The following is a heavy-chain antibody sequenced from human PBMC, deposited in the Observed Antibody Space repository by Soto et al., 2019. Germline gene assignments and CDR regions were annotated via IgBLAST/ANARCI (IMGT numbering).Heavy chain of an antibody. V-gene: IGHV4-31*03. CDR3: ARDNGYGHFDS. J-gene: IGHJ4*02. D-gene: IGHD5-12*01. CDR1: GASISSGRSY. CDR2: MFYSGST. Sequence: SETLSLTCTVSGASISSGRSYWSWIRHHPGKGLDWIGYMFYSGSTYYHPSLKSRVNISADTSKNQFSLRLTSVTPADTAVYYCARDNGYGHFDSWGQGTLVTVSS.